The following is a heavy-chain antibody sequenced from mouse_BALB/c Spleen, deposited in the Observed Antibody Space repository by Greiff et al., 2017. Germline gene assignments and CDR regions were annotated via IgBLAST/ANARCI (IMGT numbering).Heavy chain of an antibody. J-gene: IGHJ3*01. D-gene: IGHD4-1*02. CDR3: ARQGQLAWFAY. CDR1: GFTFSSYT. V-gene: IGHV5-12-2*01. CDR2: ISNGGGST. Sequence: DVQLVESGGGLVQPGGSLKLSCAASGFTFSSYTMSWVRQTPEKRLEWVAYISNGGGSTYYPDTVKGRFTISRDNAKNTLYLQMSSLKSEDTAMYYCARQGQLAWFAYWGQGTLVTVSA.